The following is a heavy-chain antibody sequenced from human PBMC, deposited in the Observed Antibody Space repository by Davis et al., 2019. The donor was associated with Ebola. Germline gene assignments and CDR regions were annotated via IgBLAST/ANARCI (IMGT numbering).Heavy chain of an antibody. Sequence: SETLSLTCAVYGGSFSGHYWSWIRQPPGKGLEWIGEITHGGRTNYSPSLKSRVTMSIDTSKNQFSLKLNSVTAADTGVYYCASGVVAANGYYYGMDVWGQGTTVTVSS. D-gene: IGHD2-15*01. J-gene: IGHJ6*02. CDR2: ITHGGRT. CDR1: GGSFSGHY. CDR3: ASGVVAANGYYYGMDV. V-gene: IGHV4-34*01.